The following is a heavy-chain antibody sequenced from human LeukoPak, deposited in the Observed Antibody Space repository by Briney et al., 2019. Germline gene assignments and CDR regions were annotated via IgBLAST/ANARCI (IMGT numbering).Heavy chain of an antibody. CDR3: ARDGADYYGSGSYYF. CDR1: GYTFTSYA. V-gene: IGHV1-3*01. CDR2: INAGNGNT. J-gene: IGHJ4*02. D-gene: IGHD3-10*01. Sequence: ASVKVSCKASGYTFTSYAMHWVRQAPGQRLEWMGWINAGNGNTKYSQKFQGRVTITRDTSASTAYMELSSLRSEDTAVYYCARDGADYYGSGSYYFWGQGTLVTVSS.